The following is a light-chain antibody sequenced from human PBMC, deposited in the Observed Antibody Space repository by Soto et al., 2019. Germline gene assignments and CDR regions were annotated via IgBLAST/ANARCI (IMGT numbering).Light chain of an antibody. CDR2: DVT. J-gene: IGLJ1*01. CDR1: SSDVGGYNY. CDR3: CSYADNYFYV. V-gene: IGLV2-11*01. Sequence: QSALTQPRSVSGSPGQSVTVSCTGTSSDVGGYNYVSWYQHHPGKAPKLIVYDVTQRPSGIPDRFSGSKSGNTASLTISGRQPDDEADYHCCSYADNYFYVFGSGTKMTVL.